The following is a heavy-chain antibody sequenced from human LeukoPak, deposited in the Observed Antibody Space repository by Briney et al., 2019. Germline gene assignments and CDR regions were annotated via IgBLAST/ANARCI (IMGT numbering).Heavy chain of an antibody. CDR1: GFILSSHW. J-gene: IGHJ4*02. CDR3: ARRHASTWSLDS. Sequence: GGSLRLSCAASGFILSSHWMSWVREAPGKGLEGVANIKQDGSEKYYVDSVKGRFTISRDNAKNSLYLQMNSLRAEDTAVYYCARRHASTWSLDSWGQGALVTVSS. CDR2: IKQDGSEK. V-gene: IGHV3-7*01. D-gene: IGHD6-13*01.